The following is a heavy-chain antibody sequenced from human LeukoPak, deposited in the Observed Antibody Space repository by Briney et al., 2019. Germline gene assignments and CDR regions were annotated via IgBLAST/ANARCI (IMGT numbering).Heavy chain of an antibody. J-gene: IGHJ4*02. Sequence: VASVKVSCKASGGTFSSYAISWVRQAPGQGLEWMGGIIPIFGTANYAQKFQGSVTITTDESTSTAYMELSSLRSEDTAVYYCARDGRVVSYYFDYWGQGTLVTVSS. D-gene: IGHD2-15*01. CDR2: IIPIFGTA. V-gene: IGHV1-69*05. CDR3: ARDGRVVSYYFDY. CDR1: GGTFSSYA.